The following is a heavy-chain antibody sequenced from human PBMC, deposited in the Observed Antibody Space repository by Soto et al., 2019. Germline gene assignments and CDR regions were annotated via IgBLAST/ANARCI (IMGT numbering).Heavy chain of an antibody. D-gene: IGHD2-2*01. V-gene: IGHV3-23*01. Sequence: PGGSLRLSCVASGFTFSSFAMAWVRQAPGKGLEWVSSISDRDGGTYYSDSVKGRFTISRDNSKNTLFLQMNSLRAEDTAVYYCAKDLGYCSSTSSYYMDVWGKGTTVTVSS. J-gene: IGHJ6*03. CDR1: GFTFSSFA. CDR3: AKDLGYCSSTSSYYMDV. CDR2: ISDRDGGT.